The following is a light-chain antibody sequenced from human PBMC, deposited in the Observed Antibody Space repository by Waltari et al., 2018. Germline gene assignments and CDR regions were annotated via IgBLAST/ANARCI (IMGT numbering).Light chain of an antibody. CDR1: SIDLAVFNY. V-gene: IGLV2-14*01. J-gene: IGLJ3*02. Sequence: QSALTQSASVYGSPGQSITISCTGTSIDLAVFNYVSWYQQHPGKAPQLMIYDVSKRPSGVSNRFSGSKSGNKASLAISGLQAEDEADYYCSSYTSTWLFGGGTKLTVL. CDR3: SSYTSTWL. CDR2: DVS.